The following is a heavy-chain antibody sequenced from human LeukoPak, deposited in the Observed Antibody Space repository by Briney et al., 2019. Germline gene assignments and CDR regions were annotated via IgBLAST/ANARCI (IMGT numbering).Heavy chain of an antibody. D-gene: IGHD3-22*01. CDR2: INPNSGGT. V-gene: IGHV1-2*02. CDR3: ARDDSSGYYVDY. J-gene: IGHJ4*02. Sequence: ASVKVSCKASGYSFTDYYMHWVRQAPGQGLEWMGWINPNSGGTNYAEKFQGRVTMTRDTSISTAYMELSRLRSDDTAVYYCARDDSSGYYVDYWGQGTLVTVSS. CDR1: GYSFTDYY.